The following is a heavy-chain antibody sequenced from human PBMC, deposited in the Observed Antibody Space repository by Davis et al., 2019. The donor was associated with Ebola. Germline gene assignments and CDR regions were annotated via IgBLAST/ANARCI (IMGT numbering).Heavy chain of an antibody. CDR3: ARTSPITIFGVVNAFDI. Sequence: PGGSLRLSCAASGFTFSSYEMNWVRQAPGKGLEWVSYISSSGSTIYYADSVKGRFTISRDNAKNSLYLQMNSLRAEDTAVYYCARTSPITIFGVVNAFDIWGQGTMVTVSS. D-gene: IGHD3-3*01. CDR2: ISSSGSTI. V-gene: IGHV3-48*03. CDR1: GFTFSSYE. J-gene: IGHJ3*02.